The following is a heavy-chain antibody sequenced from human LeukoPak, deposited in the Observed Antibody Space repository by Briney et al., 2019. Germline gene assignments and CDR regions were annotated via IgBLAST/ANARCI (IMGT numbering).Heavy chain of an antibody. Sequence: GASVKVSCKASGGTFSSYAISWVRQAPGQGLEWMGGIIPIFGTANYAQKFQGRVTITADESTSTAYMELSSLRSEDTAVYYCTRDLYDFWSGSGYWGQGTLVTVSS. CDR3: TRDLYDFWSGSGY. D-gene: IGHD3-3*01. CDR2: IIPIFGTA. J-gene: IGHJ4*02. CDR1: GGTFSSYA. V-gene: IGHV1-69*13.